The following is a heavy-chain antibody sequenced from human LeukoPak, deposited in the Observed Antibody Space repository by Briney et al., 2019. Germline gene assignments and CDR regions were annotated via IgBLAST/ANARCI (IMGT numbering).Heavy chain of an antibody. CDR1: GGSISSHF. CDR2: IYYSGSTDYSGST. V-gene: IGHV4-59*08. Sequence: NPSETLSLTCTASGGSISSHFWSWIRQPPGKGLEWIAYIYYSGSTDYSGSTDYNPSLKSRVTISVDTSKKQFSLKLSSVTAGDTAVYYCARQTMTTADAFDIWGQGTMVTVSS. J-gene: IGHJ3*02. D-gene: IGHD4-17*01. CDR3: ARQTMTTADAFDI.